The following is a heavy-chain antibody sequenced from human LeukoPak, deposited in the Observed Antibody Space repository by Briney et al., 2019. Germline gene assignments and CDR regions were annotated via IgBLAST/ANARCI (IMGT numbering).Heavy chain of an antibody. J-gene: IGHJ4*02. V-gene: IGHV3-30*18. CDR3: AKYRPIYCSGGSCYQRYFDY. Sequence: GGSLRLSCAASGFTFSSYGMHWVRRAPGKGLEWVAVISYDGSNKYYADSVKGRFTISRDNSKNTLYLQMNSLRAEDTAVYYCAKYRPIYCSGGSCYQRYFDYWGQGTLVTVSS. D-gene: IGHD2-15*01. CDR2: ISYDGSNK. CDR1: GFTFSSYG.